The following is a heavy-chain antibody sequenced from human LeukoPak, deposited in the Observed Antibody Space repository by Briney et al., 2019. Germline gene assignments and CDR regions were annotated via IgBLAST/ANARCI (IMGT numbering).Heavy chain of an antibody. V-gene: IGHV4-34*01. D-gene: IGHD6-19*01. CDR2: INHGGST. J-gene: IGHJ5*02. Sequence: SETLSLTCAVYGGSFSGYYWSWIRQPPGKGLEWIGEINHGGSTNYNPSLKSRVTISVDTSKNQFSLKLSSVTAADTAVYYCASRVAVAGWFDPWGQGTLVTVSS. CDR3: ASRVAVAGWFDP. CDR1: GGSFSGYY.